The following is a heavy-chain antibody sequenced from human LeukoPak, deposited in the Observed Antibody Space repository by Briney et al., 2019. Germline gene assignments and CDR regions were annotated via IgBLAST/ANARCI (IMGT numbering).Heavy chain of an antibody. D-gene: IGHD6-13*01. Sequence: PSETLSLTCAVYGGSFSGYYWSWIRQPPGKGLEWIGEINHSGSTNYNPSLKSRVTISVDTSKNQFSLKLSSVTAADTAVYYCARGPEQQLGSDYWGQGTLVTVSS. V-gene: IGHV4-34*01. J-gene: IGHJ4*02. CDR3: ARGPEQQLGSDY. CDR2: INHSGST. CDR1: GGSFSGYY.